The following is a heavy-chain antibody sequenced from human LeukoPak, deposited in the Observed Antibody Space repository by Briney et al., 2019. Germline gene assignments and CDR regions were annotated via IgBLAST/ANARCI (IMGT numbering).Heavy chain of an antibody. V-gene: IGHV4-59*11. CDR2: IYYSGST. D-gene: IGHD3-22*01. CDR3: ARDLYYYDSSGTDAFDI. CDR1: GGSFSGHY. Sequence: SETLSLTCAVYGGSFSGHYWSWIRQPPGKGLEWIGYIYYSGSTNHNPSLKSRVTISVDTSKNQFSLKLSSVTAADTAVYYCARDLYYYDSSGTDAFDIWGQGTMVTVSS. J-gene: IGHJ3*02.